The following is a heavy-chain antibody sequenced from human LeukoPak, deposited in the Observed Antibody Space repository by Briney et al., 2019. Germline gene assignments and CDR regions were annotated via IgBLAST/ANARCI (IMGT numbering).Heavy chain of an antibody. CDR1: GGSFSGYY. CDR2: IYYSGST. J-gene: IGHJ4*02. Sequence: PSETLSLTCAVYGGSFSGYYWSWIRQHPGKGLEWIGYIYYSGSTYYNPSLKSRVTISVDTSKNQFSLKLSSVTAADTAVYYCARDRGPYSGYDSYYFDYWGQGTLVTVSS. D-gene: IGHD5-12*01. CDR3: ARDRGPYSGYDSYYFDY. V-gene: IGHV4-31*11.